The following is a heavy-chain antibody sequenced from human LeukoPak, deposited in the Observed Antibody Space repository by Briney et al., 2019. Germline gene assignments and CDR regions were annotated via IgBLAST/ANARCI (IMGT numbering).Heavy chain of an antibody. D-gene: IGHD2-21*02. CDR2: IIPIFGTA. V-gene: IGHV1-69*13. J-gene: IGHJ4*02. Sequence: ASVKVSCKASGGTFSSYAISWVRQAPGQGLEWMGGIIPIFGTANYAQKFQGRVTITADESTSTAYMELSSLRSEDTAVYYCATTVVTAIAAYYFDYWGQGTPVTVSS. CDR1: GGTFSSYA. CDR3: ATTVVTAIAAYYFDY.